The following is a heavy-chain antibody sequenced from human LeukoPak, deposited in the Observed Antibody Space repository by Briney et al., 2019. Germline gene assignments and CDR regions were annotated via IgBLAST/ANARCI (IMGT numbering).Heavy chain of an antibody. D-gene: IGHD3-9*01. V-gene: IGHV5-51*01. CDR2: IYPGDSDT. J-gene: IGHJ6*02. Sequence: GESLKISRKGSGYSFTSYWIGWVRQMPGKGLEWMGIIYPGDSDTRYSPSFQGQVTISADKSISTAYLQWSSLKASDTAMYYCATGLTGSPYYYYYGMDVWGQGTTVTVSS. CDR3: ATGLTGSPYYYYYGMDV. CDR1: GYSFTSYW.